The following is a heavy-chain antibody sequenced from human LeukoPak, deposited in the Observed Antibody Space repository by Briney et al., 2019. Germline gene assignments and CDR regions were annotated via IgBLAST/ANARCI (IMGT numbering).Heavy chain of an antibody. CDR3: TTDRRAVGATDY. J-gene: IGHJ4*02. Sequence: GGSLRLSRAASGFTFSNAWMSWVRQAPGKGLEWVGRIKSKTDGGTTDYAAPVKGRFTISRDDSKNTLYLQMNSLKTEDTAVYYCTTDRRAVGATDYWGQGTLVTVS. CDR1: GFTFSNAW. D-gene: IGHD1-26*01. V-gene: IGHV3-15*01. CDR2: IKSKTDGGTT.